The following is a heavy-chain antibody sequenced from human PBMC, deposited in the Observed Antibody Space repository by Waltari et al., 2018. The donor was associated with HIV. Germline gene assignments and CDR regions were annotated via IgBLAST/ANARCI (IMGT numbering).Heavy chain of an antibody. V-gene: IGHV4-4*02. J-gene: IGHJ6*02. Sequence: LHQPGAEEVKPSWTLPLPFVLTGLYIKPSSRWWTWVRQYPGKGLGWRVEVYRDGTTAYQSSLKSRLTITADKSRNNFSLQLKSVTAADTGIYYCTQRRFYFGDGPDGYDVWGPGTAVSV. CDR1: GLYIKPSSRW. CDR3: TQRRFYFGDGPDGYDV. CDR2: VYRDGTT. D-gene: IGHD5-18*01.